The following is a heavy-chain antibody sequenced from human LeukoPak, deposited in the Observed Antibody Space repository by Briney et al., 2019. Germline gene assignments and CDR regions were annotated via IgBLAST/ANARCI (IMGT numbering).Heavy chain of an antibody. D-gene: IGHD6-13*01. CDR2: INPSGGST. CDR3: ARGYLAAAPTGAFDY. CDR1: GYTFTSYY. V-gene: IGHV1-46*01. Sequence: GASVKVSCKASGYTFTSYYMHWVRQAPGQGLEWVGTINPSGGSTSYAQKFQGRVTMTRDMSTSTVYMELSSLRSEDTAVYYCARGYLAAAPTGAFDYWGQGTLVTVSS. J-gene: IGHJ4*02.